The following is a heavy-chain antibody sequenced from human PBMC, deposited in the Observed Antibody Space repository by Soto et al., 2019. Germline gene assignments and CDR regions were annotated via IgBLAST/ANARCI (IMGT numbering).Heavy chain of an antibody. D-gene: IGHD5-12*01. Sequence: QSGGSLRLSCAASGFTFSSYGMHWVRQAPGKGLEWVAVIWYDGSNKYYADSVKGRFTISRDNSKNTLYLQMNSLRAEDTAVYYCARSGSGYDPYYHYGMDVWGQGTTVTVSS. CDR2: IWYDGSNK. J-gene: IGHJ6*02. CDR1: GFTFSSYG. V-gene: IGHV3-33*01. CDR3: ARSGSGYDPYYHYGMDV.